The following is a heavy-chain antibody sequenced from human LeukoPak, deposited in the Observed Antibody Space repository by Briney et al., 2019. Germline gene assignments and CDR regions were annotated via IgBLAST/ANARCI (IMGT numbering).Heavy chain of an antibody. Sequence: GGSLRLSCAASGFTFSSYSMNWGRQAPGEGLEWVSSISSSGSFIYYADSVKGRFTISRDNARNSLFLQMNSLRAEDTAVYYCARDLRYCSSASCSENGAFDIWGQGTMVTVSS. V-gene: IGHV3-21*01. CDR3: ARDLRYCSSASCSENGAFDI. CDR2: ISSSGSFI. J-gene: IGHJ3*02. CDR1: GFTFSSYS. D-gene: IGHD2-2*01.